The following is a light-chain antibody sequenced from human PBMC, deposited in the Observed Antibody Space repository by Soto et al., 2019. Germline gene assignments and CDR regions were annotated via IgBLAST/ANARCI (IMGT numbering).Light chain of an antibody. V-gene: IGKV1-39*01. J-gene: IGKJ2*01. Sequence: DIQMTQSPSSLSASVGDRVTITCRASQNINTNLNWYQQKPGKAPQLLIYLASTLQSGVPSRFSSSGSGTDFTLTITSLQPEDFATYYCQQSFSTPPDTFGQGTKLEIK. CDR2: LAS. CDR1: QNINTN. CDR3: QQSFSTPPDT.